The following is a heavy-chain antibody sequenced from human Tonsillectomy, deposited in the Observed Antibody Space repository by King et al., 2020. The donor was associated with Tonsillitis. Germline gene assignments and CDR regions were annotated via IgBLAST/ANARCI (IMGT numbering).Heavy chain of an antibody. J-gene: IGHJ3*02. CDR1: GFTFSNDA. Sequence: VQLVESGGGLVQPGGSLRLSCAASGFTFSNDAMSWVRRAPGQGLEWVSGISGSGGITYYADSVKGRFTISRDNSNNTLYLQMNSLRAEDTAVYYCAKYVPGSFFMAGSVYDIWGQGTMVTVSS. D-gene: IGHD3-3*02. CDR3: AKYVPGSFFMAGSVYDI. CDR2: ISGSGGIT. V-gene: IGHV3-23*04.